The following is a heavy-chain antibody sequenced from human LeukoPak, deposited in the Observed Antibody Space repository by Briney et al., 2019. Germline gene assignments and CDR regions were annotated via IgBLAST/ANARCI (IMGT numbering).Heavy chain of an antibody. CDR2: IYYSGST. CDR1: GGSISSSSYY. Sequence: SETLSLTCTVSGGSISSSSYYWGWIRQPPGKGLEWIGSIYYSGSTYYNPSLKSRVTISVDTSKNQFSLKLSSVTAADTAVYYCARHSGDVPANSRRNYYYYGMDVWGQGTTVTVSS. J-gene: IGHJ6*02. D-gene: IGHD3-10*01. V-gene: IGHV4-39*01. CDR3: ARHSGDVPANSRRNYYYYGMDV.